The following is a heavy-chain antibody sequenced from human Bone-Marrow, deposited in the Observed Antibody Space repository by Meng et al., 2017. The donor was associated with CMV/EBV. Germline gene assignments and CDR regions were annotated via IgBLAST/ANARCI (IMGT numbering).Heavy chain of an antibody. CDR2: IYSGGNNE. D-gene: IGHD3-16*01. V-gene: IGHV3-30*02. Sequence: GESLKISCAASGFIPSNNGMHWVRQTPGKGLEWLAFIYSGGNNEKYSDSVTGRFTISRDTSKNTLYLHMNSLRPEDTGVYYCARDSGLGGMRDDWGQGTLVTVSS. CDR1: GFIPSNNG. J-gene: IGHJ4*02. CDR3: ARDSGLGGMRDD.